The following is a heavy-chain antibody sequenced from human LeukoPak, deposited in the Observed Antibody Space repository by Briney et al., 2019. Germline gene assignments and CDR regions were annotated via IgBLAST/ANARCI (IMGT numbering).Heavy chain of an antibody. V-gene: IGHV1-69*04. J-gene: IGHJ4*02. CDR2: IIPILGIA. Sequence: GASVKVSCKASGGTFSSYAISWVRQAPGQGLEWMGRIIPILGIANYAQKLQGRVTMTRDTSTSTVYMELSSLRSEDTAVYYCARGKEYSSSSHWGQGTLVTVSS. D-gene: IGHD6-6*01. CDR3: ARGKEYSSSSH. CDR1: GGTFSSYA.